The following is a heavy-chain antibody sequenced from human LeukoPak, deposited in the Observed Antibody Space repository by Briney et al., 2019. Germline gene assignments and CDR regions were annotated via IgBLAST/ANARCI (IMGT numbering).Heavy chain of an antibody. CDR1: GFTFSSYE. Sequence: PGGSLRLSCTASGFTFSSYEMNWVRQAPGKGLEWVSYISSSGRTTYYADSVKGRFTISRDNSKNTLYLQMNSLRAEDTAVYYCARGNYYGSGSTYWYYYMDVWGKGTTVTISS. V-gene: IGHV3-48*03. CDR2: ISSSGRTT. D-gene: IGHD3-10*01. CDR3: ARGNYYGSGSTYWYYYMDV. J-gene: IGHJ6*03.